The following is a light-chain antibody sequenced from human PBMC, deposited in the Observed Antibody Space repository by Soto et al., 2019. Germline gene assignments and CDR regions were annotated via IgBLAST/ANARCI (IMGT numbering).Light chain of an antibody. J-gene: IGLJ1*01. V-gene: IGLV2-23*02. CDR3: YSFTGISTSLFV. CDR1: SRDIVTSNL. CDR2: EVT. Sequence: QSVLTQPASVSGSPGQSITISCTGTSRDIVTSNLVSWYQQYPGKAPKLMIYEVTKRPSGISYRFSGPKSGNTASLTISGLQPEDEADYYCYSFTGISTSLFVSGPGTVVTVL.